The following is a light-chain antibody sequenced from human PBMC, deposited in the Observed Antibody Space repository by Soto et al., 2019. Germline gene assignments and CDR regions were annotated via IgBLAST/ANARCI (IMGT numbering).Light chain of an antibody. CDR2: GAS. CDR1: QSVSSSY. J-gene: IGKJ1*01. Sequence: EIVLTQSPGTLSLSPGERATLSCRASQSVSSSYLAWYQQTPGQAPRLLIYGASSRATGIPDRFSGSGSGTDFTLTISRLEPEDVVVYYCQQYGSSPWTFGQGTKVEIK. CDR3: QQYGSSPWT. V-gene: IGKV3-20*01.